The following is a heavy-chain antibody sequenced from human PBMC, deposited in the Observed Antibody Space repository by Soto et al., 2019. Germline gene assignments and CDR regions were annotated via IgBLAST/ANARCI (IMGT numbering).Heavy chain of an antibody. CDR2: VYYSGST. J-gene: IGHJ3*01. CDR1: GGSVTTSDYS. D-gene: IGHD6-13*01. V-gene: IGHV4-39*01. Sequence: QLQLQESGPGLVKSSETLSLTCTVSGGSVTTSDYSWGWIRQPPGKGLEWIGSVYYSGSTHYNPSLERRVPLSVDTSKNQFSLKLNSVTAADTAVYYCARQWGNWYWAFNVWGQGTMVTVSS. CDR3: ARQWGNWYWAFNV.